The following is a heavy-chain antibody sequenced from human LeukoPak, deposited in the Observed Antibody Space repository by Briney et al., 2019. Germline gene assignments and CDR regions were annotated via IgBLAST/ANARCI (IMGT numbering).Heavy chain of an antibody. V-gene: IGHV1-8*03. Sequence: ASVKVSCKASGYTFTSYDINWVRQATGQGLEWMGWMNPSSGNTGYAQKFQGRVTITRNTSISTAYMELSSLRSEDTAVYYCARVNWIVGATDDYWGQGTLVTVSS. J-gene: IGHJ4*02. CDR1: GYTFTSYD. CDR3: ARVNWIVGATDDY. CDR2: MNPSSGNT. D-gene: IGHD1-26*01.